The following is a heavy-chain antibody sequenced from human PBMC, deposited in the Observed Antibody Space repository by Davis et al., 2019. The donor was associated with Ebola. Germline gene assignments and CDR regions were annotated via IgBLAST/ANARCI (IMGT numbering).Heavy chain of an antibody. CDR1: GFTFSSYG. J-gene: IGHJ3*01. Sequence: PGGSLRLSCAASGFTFSSYGMHWVRQAPGKGLEWVAVIWYDGSNKYYADSVKGRFTISRDNSKNTLYLQMNSLRVEDTAMYYCAKEGWARSLGGIDLWGQGTMVTVSS. D-gene: IGHD3-10*01. CDR2: IWYDGSNK. V-gene: IGHV3-33*06. CDR3: AKEGWARSLGGIDL.